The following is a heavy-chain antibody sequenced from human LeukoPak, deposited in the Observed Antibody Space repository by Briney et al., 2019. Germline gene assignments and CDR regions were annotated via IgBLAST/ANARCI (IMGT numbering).Heavy chain of an antibody. CDR3: ARGASYYFDY. Sequence: ASVKVSCKASGGTFSSYAISWVRQAPGQGLEWMGGIIPIFGTANYAQKFQGRVTITADESTSIAYMELSSLRSEDTAVYYCARGASYYFDYWGQGTLVTVSS. J-gene: IGHJ4*02. CDR1: GGTFSSYA. CDR2: IIPIFGTA. V-gene: IGHV1-69*13.